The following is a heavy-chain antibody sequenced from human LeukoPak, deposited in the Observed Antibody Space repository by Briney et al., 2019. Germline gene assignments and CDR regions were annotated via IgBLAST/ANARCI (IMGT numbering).Heavy chain of an antibody. CDR2: IWYDASKQ. CDR3: ARARGSFSYFFDD. Sequence: GGSLKLSCAASGFTFSTYAMHWVRQAPGKGLEWVAIIWYDASKQYYADSVNGRFTISRDNPKNTLYLQMNSLRAEDTAVYYCARARGSFSYFFDDWGQGTLVTVSS. D-gene: IGHD1-26*01. CDR1: GFTFSTYA. J-gene: IGHJ4*02. V-gene: IGHV3-33*01.